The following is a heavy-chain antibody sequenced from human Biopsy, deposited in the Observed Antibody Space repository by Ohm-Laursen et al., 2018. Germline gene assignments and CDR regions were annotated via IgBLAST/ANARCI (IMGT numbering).Heavy chain of an antibody. D-gene: IGHD3-10*01. V-gene: IGHV3-30*18. J-gene: IGHJ4*02. Sequence: SLRLSCSASRFDFRSHGMHWVRQAPGKGLEWVALISYDGSYKNYGDSVKGRFTISRDNSKNTLYLQMNSLRPGDTAVYYCAKQEGVAYGDIDYWGQGTLVTVSS. CDR1: RFDFRSHG. CDR2: ISYDGSYK. CDR3: AKQEGVAYGDIDY.